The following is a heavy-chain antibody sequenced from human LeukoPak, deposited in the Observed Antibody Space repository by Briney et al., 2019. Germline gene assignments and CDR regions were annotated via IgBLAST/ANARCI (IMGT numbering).Heavy chain of an antibody. Sequence: SETLSLTCTVSGGSISSYYWSWIRQPPGRGLEWIGYIYYSGSTNYNPSLKSRVTISVDTSKNQFSLKLSSVTAADTAVYYCARTDSSGYYVWGAFDIWGQGTMVTVSS. J-gene: IGHJ3*02. D-gene: IGHD3-22*01. V-gene: IGHV4-59*08. CDR3: ARTDSSGYYVWGAFDI. CDR1: GGSISSYY. CDR2: IYYSGST.